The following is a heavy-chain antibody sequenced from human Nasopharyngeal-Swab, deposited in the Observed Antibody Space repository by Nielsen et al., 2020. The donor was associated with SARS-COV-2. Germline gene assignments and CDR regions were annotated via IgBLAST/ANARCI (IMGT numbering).Heavy chain of an antibody. CDR2: IRSKAYGGTT. CDR3: TREGIVVVVAATDRFDY. V-gene: IGHV3-49*04. J-gene: IGHJ4*02. CDR1: GFTFGDYA. D-gene: IGHD2-15*01. Sequence: GGSLRLSCTASGFTFGDYAMSWVRQAPGKGLEWVGFIRSKAYGGTTEYAASVKGRFTISRDESKSIAYLQMNSLKTEDTAVYYCTREGIVVVVAATDRFDYWGQGTLVTVSS.